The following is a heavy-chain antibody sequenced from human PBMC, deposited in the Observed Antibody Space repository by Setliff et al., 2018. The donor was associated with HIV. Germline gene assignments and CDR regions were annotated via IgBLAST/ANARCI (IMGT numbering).Heavy chain of an antibody. D-gene: IGHD5-18*01. CDR1: GFSLSSSGVG. CDR3: ARTSTAMVLDY. J-gene: IGHJ4*02. CDR2: IYWDDDK. Sequence: SGPTLVNPTQTLTLTCTFSGFSLSSSGVGVGWIRQPPGKALEWLALIYWDDDKRHNPFLRSRLTITKDTSKNQVVLTMTNMDPVDTATYYCARTSTAMVLDYWGQGTLVTVS. V-gene: IGHV2-5*02.